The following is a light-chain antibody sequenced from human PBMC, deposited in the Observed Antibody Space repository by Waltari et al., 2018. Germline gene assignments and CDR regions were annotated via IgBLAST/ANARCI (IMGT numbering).Light chain of an antibody. V-gene: IGKV3-20*01. Sequence: EIVLTQSPGPLSLSPGERATLSCRASQSVSRTLAWYQQKPGQAPRLLIYYASSRATGIPDRFSGSGSGTDFSLTITRLEPEDFAVYYCQHYVSLPVTFGQGTKVEIK. CDR3: QHYVSLPVT. CDR2: YAS. CDR1: QSVSRT. J-gene: IGKJ1*01.